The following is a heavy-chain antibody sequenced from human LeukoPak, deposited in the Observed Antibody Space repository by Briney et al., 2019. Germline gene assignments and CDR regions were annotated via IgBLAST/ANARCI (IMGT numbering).Heavy chain of an antibody. D-gene: IGHD6-6*01. J-gene: IGHJ5*02. CDR2: IYTSGST. V-gene: IGHV4-4*09. CDR1: GGSTSSYY. CDR3: ARQYSGSSWFDP. Sequence: SETLSLTCTVSGGSTSSYYWSWIRQPPGKGLEWIGYIYTSGSTNYNPSLKSRVTISVDTSKNQFSLKLSSVTAADTAVYYCARQYSGSSWFDPWGQGTLVTVSS.